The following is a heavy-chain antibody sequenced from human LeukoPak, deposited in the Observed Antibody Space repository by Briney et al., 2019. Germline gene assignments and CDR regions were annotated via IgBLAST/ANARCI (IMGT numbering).Heavy chain of an antibody. D-gene: IGHD3-3*01. CDR1: GFTFSNYG. CDR2: IWYDGNNK. V-gene: IGHV3-33*06. J-gene: IGHJ4*02. Sequence: GRSLRLSCAASGFTFSNYGMHWVRQAPGKGLEWVALIWYDGNNKYYADSVKGRFTVSRDNSKNTLYLQMNSLRAEDTAVYYCANGNGQQFLGWLHEAYFDYWGQGTLVTVSS. CDR3: ANGNGQQFLGWLHEAYFDY.